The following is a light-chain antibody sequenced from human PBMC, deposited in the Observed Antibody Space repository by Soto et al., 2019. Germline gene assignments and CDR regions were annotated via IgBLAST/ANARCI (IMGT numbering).Light chain of an antibody. Sequence: EIELTQSPATLSLSLGERATLSCRASQSVSSFLAWYQQKPGKAPRLLIYDASNWATGIPARFSGSGSGTAFTLTNSSLQPEDFALYYCQQRRSWLLTFGEGKQLEIK. V-gene: IGKV3-11*01. CDR1: QSVSSF. CDR2: DAS. CDR3: QQRRSWLLT. J-gene: IGKJ5*01.